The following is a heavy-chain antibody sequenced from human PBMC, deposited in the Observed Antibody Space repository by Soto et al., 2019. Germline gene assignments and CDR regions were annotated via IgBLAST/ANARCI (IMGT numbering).Heavy chain of an antibody. V-gene: IGHV4-59*08. J-gene: IGHJ4*02. CDR3: ASLASFFRSGGSWHYFDY. CDR1: GGSISSYY. D-gene: IGHD2-15*01. Sequence: SETLSLTCTVSGGSISSYYWSWIRQPPGKGLEWIGYIYYSGSTNYNPSLKSRVTISVDTSKNQFSLKLSSVTAADTAVYYCASLASFFRSGGSWHYFDYWAQGTLVTVSS. CDR2: IYYSGST.